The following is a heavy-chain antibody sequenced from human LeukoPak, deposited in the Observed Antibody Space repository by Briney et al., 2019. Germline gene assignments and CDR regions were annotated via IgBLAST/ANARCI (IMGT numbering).Heavy chain of an antibody. CDR2: INPTDGST. CDR1: GYTFTMYY. Sequence: ASVKVSCKASGYTFTMYYIHWVRQAPGQGLEWMGMINPTDGSTTYVQRFQGRVTMTRDTSINTAYMELTNLRSEDTAIYYCARLSQTPDYYTLGGYYYLGYWGQGTPVTVSS. CDR3: ARLSQTPDYYTLGGYYYLGY. V-gene: IGHV1-46*01. J-gene: IGHJ4*02. D-gene: IGHD3-10*01.